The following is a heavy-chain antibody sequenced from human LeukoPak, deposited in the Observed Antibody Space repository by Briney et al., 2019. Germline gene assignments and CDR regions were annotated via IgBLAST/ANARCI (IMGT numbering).Heavy chain of an antibody. Sequence: SQTLSLTCAISGDSVSSNSAAWNRIRQSPSRGLEWLGRTYYRSKWYNDYAVSVKSRITINPDTSKNQFSLQLNSVTPEDTAVYYCARGYGSSGWNFDYWGQGTLVTVSS. D-gene: IGHD6-19*01. J-gene: IGHJ4*02. CDR1: GDSVSSNSAA. CDR3: ARGYGSSGWNFDY. V-gene: IGHV6-1*01. CDR2: TYYRSKWYN.